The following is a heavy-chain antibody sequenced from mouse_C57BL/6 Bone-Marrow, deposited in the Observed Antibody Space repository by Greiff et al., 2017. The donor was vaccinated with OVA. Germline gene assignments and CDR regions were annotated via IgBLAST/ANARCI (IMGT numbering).Heavy chain of an antibody. CDR3: ARSPSYYFDY. J-gene: IGHJ2*01. CDR1: GYTFTSYW. V-gene: IGHV1-50*01. Sequence: QVQLQQPGAELVKPGASVKLSCKASGYTFTSYWMQWVKQRPGQGLEWIGEIDPSDSYTNYNQKFKGKATLTVDTSSSTAYMQLSSLTSEDSAVYYCARSPSYYFDYWGQGTTLTVSS. CDR2: IDPSDSYT.